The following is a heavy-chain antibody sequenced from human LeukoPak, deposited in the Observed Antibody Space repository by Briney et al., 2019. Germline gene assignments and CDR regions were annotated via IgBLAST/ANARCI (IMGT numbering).Heavy chain of an antibody. D-gene: IGHD3-10*01. CDR2: IYTSGST. Sequence: SETLSLTCTVSGGSISSYYWSWIRQPAGKGLEWIGRIYTSGSTNYNPSLKSRVTMSVDTSKNQFSLKLSSVTAAGTAVYYCARQSRYYGSGSYYVPGAFDIWGQGTMVTVSS. V-gene: IGHV4-4*07. CDR1: GGSISSYY. J-gene: IGHJ3*02. CDR3: ARQSRYYGSGSYYVPGAFDI.